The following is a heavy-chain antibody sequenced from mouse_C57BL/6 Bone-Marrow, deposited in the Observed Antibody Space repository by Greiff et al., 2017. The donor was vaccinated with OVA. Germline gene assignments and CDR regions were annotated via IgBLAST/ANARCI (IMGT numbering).Heavy chain of an antibody. CDR1: GYTFTSYW. D-gene: IGHD2-3*01. J-gene: IGHJ3*01. Sequence: QVQLQQSGAELVMPGASVKLSCKASGYTFTSYWMHWVKQRPGQGLEWIGEIDPSDSYTNYNQKFKGKSTLTVDKSSSTAYMQLSSLTSEDSAVYYCARVWGLLRGFAYWGQGTLVTVSA. V-gene: IGHV1-69*01. CDR2: IDPSDSYT. CDR3: ARVWGLLRGFAY.